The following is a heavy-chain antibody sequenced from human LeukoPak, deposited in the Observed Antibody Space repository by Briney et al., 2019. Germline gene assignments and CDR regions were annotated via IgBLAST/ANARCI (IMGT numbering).Heavy chain of an antibody. CDR2: IHYSRGT. D-gene: IGHD4-17*01. J-gene: IGHJ2*01. CDR1: GGSISSSSYY. V-gene: IGHV4-39*01. Sequence: SETLSLTCTVSGGSISSSSYYWGWIRQHPGKGLEWIGSIHYSRGTNYNSSLRSRATISLDTSKDQFSLRLTSVTAADTAVYYCARHPTVPTYTTWYFDLWGRGTLVTVSS. CDR3: ARHPTVPTYTTWYFDL.